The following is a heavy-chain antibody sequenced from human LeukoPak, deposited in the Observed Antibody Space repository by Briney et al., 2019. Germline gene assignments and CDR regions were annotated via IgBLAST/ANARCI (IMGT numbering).Heavy chain of an antibody. CDR2: IYSSGTT. J-gene: IGHJ2*01. Sequence: SDTLSLTCSVSDDSISSYSWSWIRQPAAKGIEWIGRIYSSGTTNHNPSLRSRVTISLDASKNQFFLKLNSVTAADTAVYYCARDTDDWYFDLWGRGTLVTVSS. V-gene: IGHV4-4*07. CDR1: DDSISSYS. CDR3: ARDTDDWYFDL.